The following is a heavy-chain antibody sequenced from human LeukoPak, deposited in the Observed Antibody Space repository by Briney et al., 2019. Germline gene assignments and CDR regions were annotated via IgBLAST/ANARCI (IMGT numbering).Heavy chain of an antibody. D-gene: IGHD3-22*01. V-gene: IGHV4-38-2*02. CDR3: ARHRTIYYDNGGYWV. Sequence: SETLSLTCIVSAYSINNGYFWGWIRQPPGKGLEWIGNIYHSGNTYYNPSLESRVTISVDTSKKQFSLKLSSVTAADTAVYYCARHRTIYYDNGGYWVWGQGTLVTVSS. CDR2: IYHSGNT. CDR1: AYSINNGYF. J-gene: IGHJ4*02.